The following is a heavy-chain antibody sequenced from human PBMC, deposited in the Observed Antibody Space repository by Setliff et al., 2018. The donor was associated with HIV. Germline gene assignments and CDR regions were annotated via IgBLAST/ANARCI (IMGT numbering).Heavy chain of an antibody. CDR1: GDSVSSNTAA. CDR3: ARGGKIAAAGGIFDY. Sequence: SQTLSLTCAISGDSVSSNTAAWNWIRQSPSRGLEWLGRTYYRSKWSNDYAVSVKSRIIINPDTSKNQFSLQLNSVTPEDTAVYYCARGGKIAAAGGIFDYWGQGTLVTV. J-gene: IGHJ4*02. CDR2: TYYRSKWSN. D-gene: IGHD6-13*01. V-gene: IGHV6-1*01.